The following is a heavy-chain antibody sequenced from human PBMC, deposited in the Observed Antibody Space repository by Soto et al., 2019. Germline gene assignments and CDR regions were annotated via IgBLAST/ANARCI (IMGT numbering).Heavy chain of an antibody. D-gene: IGHD5-12*01. J-gene: IGHJ4*02. CDR3: ARVASGYATYYFDY. Sequence: GASVKVSCKASGYTFTSYAIHWVRQAPGQRLEWMGWINAGNGNTKYSQKFQGRVTITRDTSASTAYMELSSLRSEDTAVYYCARVASGYATYYFDYWGQGTLVT. CDR2: INAGNGNT. CDR1: GYTFTSYA. V-gene: IGHV1-3*01.